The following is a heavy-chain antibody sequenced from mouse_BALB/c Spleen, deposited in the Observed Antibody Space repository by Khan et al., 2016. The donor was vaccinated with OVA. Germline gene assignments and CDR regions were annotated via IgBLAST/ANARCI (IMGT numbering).Heavy chain of an antibody. CDR2: INTYTGEP. J-gene: IGHJ4*01. CDR1: GYTFTNYG. D-gene: IGHD2-10*02. V-gene: IGHV9-3-1*01. Sequence: QIQLVQSGPELKKPGETVKISCKASGYTFTNYGMNWVKQAPGKGLKWMGWINTYTGEPTYADDFKGRFAFSLETSASTAYLQINNLKNEDTATXFCARKYGNYYAMDDWGQGTSVTVSS. CDR3: ARKYGNYYAMDD.